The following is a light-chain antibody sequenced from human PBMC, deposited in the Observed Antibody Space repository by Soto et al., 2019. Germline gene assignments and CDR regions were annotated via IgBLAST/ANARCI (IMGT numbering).Light chain of an antibody. CDR1: QSVSSSY. J-gene: IGKJ5*01. CDR2: GAS. V-gene: IGKV3-20*01. CDR3: QQYGSSQIT. Sequence: EIVLTQSPGTLSLSPGERATLSCRASQSVSSSYLAWYQQKPGQAPRLLIYGASSRATGIPDRFSGSGSGTVFTLTISILEPEDFAVYYCQQYGSSQITFGQGTRLEIK.